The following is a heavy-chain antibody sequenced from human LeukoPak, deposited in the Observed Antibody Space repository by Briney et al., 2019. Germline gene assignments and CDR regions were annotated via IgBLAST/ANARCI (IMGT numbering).Heavy chain of an antibody. V-gene: IGHV4-59*01. Sequence: KPSETLSLTCTVSGGSISSYYWSWIRQPPGKGLEWIGYIYYSGSTNYNPSLKRRVTISVDTSKNQFSLKLSSVTAADTVVYYCARGYSSSWNYFDYWGQGTLVTVSS. CDR3: ARGYSSSWNYFDY. CDR2: IYYSGST. J-gene: IGHJ4*02. D-gene: IGHD6-13*01. CDR1: GGSISSYY.